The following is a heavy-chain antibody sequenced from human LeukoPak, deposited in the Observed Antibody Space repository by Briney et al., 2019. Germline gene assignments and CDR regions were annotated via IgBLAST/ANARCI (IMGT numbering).Heavy chain of an antibody. CDR3: ARTQRLYYDFWSGYSTESYFDC. V-gene: IGHV4-59*01. D-gene: IGHD3-3*01. J-gene: IGHJ4*02. Sequence: SETLSLTCTVSGGSISSYYWSWIRQPPGKGLEWIGHIYYSGSTNYNPSLKSRVTISVDTSKNQFSLKLSSVTAADTAVYYCARTQRLYYDFWSGYSTESYFDCWGQGTLVTVSS. CDR2: IYYSGST. CDR1: GGSISSYY.